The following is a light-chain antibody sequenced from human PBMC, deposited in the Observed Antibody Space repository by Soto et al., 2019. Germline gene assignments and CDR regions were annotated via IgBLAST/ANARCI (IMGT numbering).Light chain of an antibody. CDR2: GAS. CDR1: QSVSSN. V-gene: IGKV3-15*01. Sequence: EIVMTQSPATLSVSPGERATLSCRASQSVSSNLAWYQQKPGQAPRLLIYGASTRATGIPARFSGSRSGTVFTLTISSLQSEDFAVYYCQQYNNWPRTFGQGTKVEI. CDR3: QQYNNWPRT. J-gene: IGKJ1*01.